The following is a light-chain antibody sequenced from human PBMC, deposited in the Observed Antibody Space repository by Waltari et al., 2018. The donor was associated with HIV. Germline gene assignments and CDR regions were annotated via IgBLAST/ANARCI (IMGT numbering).Light chain of an antibody. V-gene: IGLV2-23*01. CDR2: EGS. CDR1: SSDVGSNNL. CDR3: CSYAGGGSLSVL. Sequence: QSALTQPASVSGSPGQSITISCTGTSSDVGSNNLVSWYQQYPGRAPKVIFHEGSKGPSGISYRFSGSKSGNTASLTISGLQAEDEADYYCCSYAGGGSLSVLFGGGTKLTVL. J-gene: IGLJ2*01.